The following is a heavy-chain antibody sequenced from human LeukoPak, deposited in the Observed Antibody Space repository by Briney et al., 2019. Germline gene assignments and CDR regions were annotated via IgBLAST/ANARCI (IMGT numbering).Heavy chain of an antibody. Sequence: SETLSLTCAVYGGSFSGYYWSWIRQPPGKGLEWIGEINHSGSTNYNPSLKSRVTISVDTSKNQFSLKLRSVTAADTAVYYCARVLRYFDWFSVYYYMDVWGKGTTVTISS. CDR1: GGSFSGYY. V-gene: IGHV4-34*01. D-gene: IGHD3-9*01. CDR2: INHSGST. CDR3: ARVLRYFDWFSVYYYMDV. J-gene: IGHJ6*03.